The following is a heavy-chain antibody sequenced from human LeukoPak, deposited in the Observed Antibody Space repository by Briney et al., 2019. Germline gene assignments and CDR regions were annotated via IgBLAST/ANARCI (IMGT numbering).Heavy chain of an antibody. CDR3: ARDRYRSGGDFDY. D-gene: IGHD2-21*01. V-gene: IGHV3-21*01. J-gene: IGHJ4*02. CDR2: ISSSSSYI. Sequence: GVSLRLSCAASGFTFSSYSMNWVRHAPGKGLEWVSSISSSSSYIYYADSVKGRFTISRDNAKNSLYLQMNSLRAEDTAVYYCARDRYRSGGDFDYWGQGTLVTVSS. CDR1: GFTFSSYS.